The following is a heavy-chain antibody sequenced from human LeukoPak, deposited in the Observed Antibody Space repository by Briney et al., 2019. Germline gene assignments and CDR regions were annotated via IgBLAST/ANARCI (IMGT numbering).Heavy chain of an antibody. CDR1: GASFSSSTYY. CDR3: ARHAGGIAAAGTRPFDY. V-gene: IGHV4-39*01. CDR2: IYYGGGT. J-gene: IGHJ4*02. Sequence: SETLSPTCTVSGASFSSSTYYWGWIRQPPGKGLEWIGSIYYGGGTYYNPSLKSRVTMSVDTSKKQFSLKLSSVTAADTAVYYCARHAGGIAAAGTRPFDYWGQGTLVTVSS. D-gene: IGHD6-13*01.